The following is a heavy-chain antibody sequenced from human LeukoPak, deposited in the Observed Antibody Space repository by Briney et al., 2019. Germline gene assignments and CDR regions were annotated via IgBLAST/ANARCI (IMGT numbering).Heavy chain of an antibody. V-gene: IGHV3-23*01. J-gene: IGHJ6*03. CDR1: GFTFSSYA. CDR3: ARDNSGYSGYDFYYYYYMDV. Sequence: GGSLRLSCAASGFTFSSYAMSWVRRAPGKGLEWVSAISGSGGSTYYADSVKGRFTISRDNAKNSLYLQMNSLRAEDTAVYYCARDNSGYSGYDFYYYYYMDVWGKGTTVTVSS. D-gene: IGHD5-12*01. CDR2: ISGSGGST.